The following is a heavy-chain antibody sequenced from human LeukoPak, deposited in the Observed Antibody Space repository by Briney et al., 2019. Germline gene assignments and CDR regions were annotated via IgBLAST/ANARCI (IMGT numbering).Heavy chain of an antibody. J-gene: IGHJ6*02. Sequence: GRSLRLSCAASGFTFSNYGMHWVRQAPGKGLEGVAVTSYDESDKYYADSVKGRFTISRDNSKNTLYLQMNSLRPEDTAVYYCAKGVVAATNAAYYGMDVWGQGTTVTVSS. D-gene: IGHD2-15*01. CDR2: TSYDESDK. CDR1: GFTFSNYG. CDR3: AKGVVAATNAAYYGMDV. V-gene: IGHV3-30*18.